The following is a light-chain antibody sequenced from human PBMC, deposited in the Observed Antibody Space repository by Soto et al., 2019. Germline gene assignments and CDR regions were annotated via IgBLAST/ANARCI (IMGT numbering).Light chain of an antibody. CDR1: QSVNSRF. CDR2: GVS. J-gene: IGKJ3*01. Sequence: EIVLTQSPGTLSLSPGERATLSCRASQSVNSRFLAWYQQKPGQAPSLLIYGVSSRATGIPDGFSGSGSGTDFTLIISRLESEDFGVYYCQHYDGPPFTFGPGTKVDIK. CDR3: QHYDGPPFT. V-gene: IGKV3-20*01.